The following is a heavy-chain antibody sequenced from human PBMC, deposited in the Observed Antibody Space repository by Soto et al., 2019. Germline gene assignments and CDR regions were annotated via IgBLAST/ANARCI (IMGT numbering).Heavy chain of an antibody. CDR2: ISGSGGST. CDR3: ARGDILTGYFHDAFDI. CDR1: GFTFSSYA. D-gene: IGHD3-9*01. Sequence: EVQLLESGGGLVQPGGSLRLSCAASGFTFSSYAMSWVRQAPGKGLEWVSAISGSGGSTYYADSVKGRFTISRDNAKNSLYLQMNSLRAEDTAVYYCARGDILTGYFHDAFDIWGQGTMVTVSS. J-gene: IGHJ3*02. V-gene: IGHV3-23*01.